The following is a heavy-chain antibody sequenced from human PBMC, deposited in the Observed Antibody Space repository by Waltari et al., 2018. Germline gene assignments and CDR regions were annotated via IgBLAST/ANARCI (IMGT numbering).Heavy chain of an antibody. CDR3: ATLEMVTTKPFDY. D-gene: IGHD5-18*01. CDR2: INPNSGGT. Sequence: VRLVQSGAEVKKPGPSVKVSCRASGYAFTGSYMHWVRGAPGQGLEWMGRINPNSGGTNYAQKFQGRVTMTRDTSISTAYMELSRLRSDATAVYYCATLEMVTTKPFDYWGQGTLVTVSS. CDR1: GYAFTGSY. V-gene: IGHV1-2*06. J-gene: IGHJ4*02.